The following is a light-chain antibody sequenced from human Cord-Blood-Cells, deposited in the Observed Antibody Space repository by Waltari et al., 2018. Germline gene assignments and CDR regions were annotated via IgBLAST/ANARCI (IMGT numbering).Light chain of an antibody. Sequence: EIVMPQSPAPLSVSPGERATLSCRASQSVRSNLAWYQQNPGQAPRLLIYGASTRATGIPARFSGSGSGTEFTLTISSLQSEDFAVYYCQQYNNWPPLTFGGGTK. V-gene: IGKV3-15*01. CDR3: QQYNNWPPLT. CDR2: GAS. CDR1: QSVRSN. J-gene: IGKJ4*01.